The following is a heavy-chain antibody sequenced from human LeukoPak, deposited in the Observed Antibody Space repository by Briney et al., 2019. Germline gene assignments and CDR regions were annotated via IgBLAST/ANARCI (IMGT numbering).Heavy chain of an antibody. V-gene: IGHV1-46*01. CDR3: ARDGTGVRGSHPYHDY. CDR1: GYTFTSYY. J-gene: IGHJ4*02. D-gene: IGHD3-10*01. CDR2: INPSGGST. Sequence: ASVKVSCKASGYTFTSYYMHWVRQAPGQGLEWMGIINPSGGSTSYAQKFQGRVTMTRDTSTSTVYMELSSLRSEDTAVYYCARDGTGVRGSHPYHDYWGQGTLVTVSS.